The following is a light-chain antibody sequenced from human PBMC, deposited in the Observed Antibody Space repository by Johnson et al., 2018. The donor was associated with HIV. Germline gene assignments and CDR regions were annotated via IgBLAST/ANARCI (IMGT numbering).Light chain of an antibody. Sequence: QSVLTQPPSASGTPGQRVTISCSGSSSNIGSNTVNWYQQLPGTAPKLLIYRNNQRPSGVPDRFSGSKSGTSASLAISGLQAEDEADYYCGTWDSSLSANVFGTGTKVTVL. CDR1: SSNIGSNT. CDR2: RNN. CDR3: GTWDSSLSANV. J-gene: IGLJ1*01. V-gene: IGLV1-44*01.